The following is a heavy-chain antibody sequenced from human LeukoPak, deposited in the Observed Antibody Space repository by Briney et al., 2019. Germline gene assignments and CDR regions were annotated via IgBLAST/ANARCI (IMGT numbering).Heavy chain of an antibody. CDR3: VFEFKGQVGTTAFDQ. V-gene: IGHV3-9*01. CDR2: ISWKGDKI. J-gene: IGHJ4*02. CDR1: GFTFDDYA. Sequence: TGGSLRLSCAASGFTFDDYAMHWVRLAPGKGLEWVSGISWKGDKIDYGDSVKGRFTISRDNAKNSLYLQMNSLRAQDTALYYCVFEFKGQVGTTAFDQWGQGTPVTVSS. D-gene: IGHD1-7*01.